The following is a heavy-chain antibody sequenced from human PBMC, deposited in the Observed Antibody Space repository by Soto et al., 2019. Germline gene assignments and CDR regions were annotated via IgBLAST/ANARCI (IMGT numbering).Heavy chain of an antibody. J-gene: IGHJ5*02. V-gene: IGHV4-30-2*01. CDR2: IYHSGST. CDR3: ARVAAATELGFDP. Sequence: SETLSLNCAASGGSISSGGYSWSWIRQPPGKGLEWIGYIYHSGSTYYNPSLKSRVTISVDRSKNQFSLKLSSVTAADTAVYYCARVAAATELGFDPWGQGTLVTVSS. CDR1: GGSISSGGYS. D-gene: IGHD2-15*01.